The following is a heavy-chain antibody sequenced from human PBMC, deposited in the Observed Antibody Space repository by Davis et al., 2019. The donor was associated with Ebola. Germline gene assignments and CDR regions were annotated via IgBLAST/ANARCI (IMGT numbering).Heavy chain of an antibody. J-gene: IGHJ4*02. V-gene: IGHV5-51*01. CDR1: GYGFTNYW. CDR2: IFPDDSDA. CDR3: ARQGTTSWDS. D-gene: IGHD2-2*01. Sequence: GESLKISCKGSGYGFTNYWIGWVRQMPGKGLEWMGFIFPDDSDATYSPSFQGQVTFSVDKSIRTAYLHWSSLKASDTATYYCARQGTTSWDSWGQGTLVTVSS.